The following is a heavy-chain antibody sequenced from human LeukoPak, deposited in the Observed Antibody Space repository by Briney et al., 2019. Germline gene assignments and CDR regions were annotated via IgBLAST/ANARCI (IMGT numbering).Heavy chain of an antibody. J-gene: IGHJ6*02. CDR1: GFTFSNYG. V-gene: IGHV3-30*18. D-gene: IGHD2-15*01. CDR3: AKGVVAATNAAYYGMDV. CDR2: ISYDESDK. Sequence: GGSLRLSCAASGFTFSNYGMHWVRQAPGKGLEWVAVISYDESDKYYADSVKGRFTISRDNSKNTLYPQMNSLRPEDTAVYYCAKGVVAATNAAYYGMDVWGQGTTVTVSS.